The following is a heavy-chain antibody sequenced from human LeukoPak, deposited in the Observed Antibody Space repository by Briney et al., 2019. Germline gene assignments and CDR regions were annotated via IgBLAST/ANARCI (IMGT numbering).Heavy chain of an antibody. V-gene: IGHV3-33*01. CDR3: ARDTPDSSGYRLSGPDY. J-gene: IGHJ4*02. Sequence: PGGSLRLSCAASGFTFSSYGMHWVRQAPGKGLEWVAVIWYDGSNKYYADSVKGRFTISRDNSKNTLYLQMNSLRAEDTAVYYCARDTPDSSGYRLSGPDYWGQGTLVTVSS. CDR2: IWYDGSNK. CDR1: GFTFSSYG. D-gene: IGHD3-22*01.